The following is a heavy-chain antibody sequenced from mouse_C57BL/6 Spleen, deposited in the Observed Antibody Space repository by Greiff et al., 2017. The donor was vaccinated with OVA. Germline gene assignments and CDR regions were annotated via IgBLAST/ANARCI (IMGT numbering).Heavy chain of an antibody. CDR1: GFTFSDFY. Sequence: EVQRVESGGGLVQSGRSLRLSCATSGFTFSDFYMEWVRQAPGKGLEWIAASRNKANDYTTEYSLSVKGRFIVSRYSSQSILSLKMNALRAEDTAVYYCARDGSKGGWFAYWGQGTLVTVSA. J-gene: IGHJ3*01. V-gene: IGHV7-1*01. D-gene: IGHD1-1*01. CDR2: SRNKANDYTT. CDR3: ARDGSKGGWFAY.